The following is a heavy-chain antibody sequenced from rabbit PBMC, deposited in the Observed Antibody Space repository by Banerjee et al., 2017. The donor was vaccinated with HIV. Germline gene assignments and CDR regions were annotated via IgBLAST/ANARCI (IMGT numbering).Heavy chain of an antibody. CDR2: IYGGSTGST. V-gene: IGHV1S45*01. D-gene: IGHD8-1*01. CDR3: ARDKAGSGYDAYFGL. J-gene: IGHJ4*01. Sequence: QEQLEESGGDLVKPGASLTLTCTASGFSFSSRYYMCWVRQAPGKGLEWIGCIYGGSTGSTYYASWAKGRFTISKMSSTTVTLQMTSLTAADTATHFCARDKAGSGYDAYFGLWGPGTLVTVS. CDR1: GFSFSSRYY.